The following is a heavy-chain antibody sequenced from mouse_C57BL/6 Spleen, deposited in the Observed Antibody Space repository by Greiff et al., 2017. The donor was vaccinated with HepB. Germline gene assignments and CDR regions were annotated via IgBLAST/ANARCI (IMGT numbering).Heavy chain of an antibody. Sequence: QVQLQQSGAELVRPGSSVKLSCKASGYTFTSYWMHWVKQRPIQGLEWIGNIDPSDSETHYNQKFKDKAKLTVDKSSSTAYMQLSSLTSEDSAVYYCARNDGYYGGVDYWGQGTSVTVSS. CDR3: ARNDGYYGGVDY. CDR1: GYTFTSYW. CDR2: IDPSDSET. D-gene: IGHD2-3*01. J-gene: IGHJ4*01. V-gene: IGHV1-52*01.